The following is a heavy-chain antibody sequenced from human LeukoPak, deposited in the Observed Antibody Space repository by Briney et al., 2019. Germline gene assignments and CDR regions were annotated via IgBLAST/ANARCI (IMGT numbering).Heavy chain of an antibody. D-gene: IGHD6-19*01. CDR3: TKDSDWAIDY. CDR1: GFTFSNSW. Sequence: GGSLRLSCAASGFTFSNSWMKWVRQAPGKGLEWVASIKQDGSERYYVDSVKGRFTISRDNAKNSLYLQMNSLRAEDTAVYYCTKDSDWAIDYWGQGTLVTVSS. CDR2: IKQDGSER. J-gene: IGHJ4*02. V-gene: IGHV3-7*03.